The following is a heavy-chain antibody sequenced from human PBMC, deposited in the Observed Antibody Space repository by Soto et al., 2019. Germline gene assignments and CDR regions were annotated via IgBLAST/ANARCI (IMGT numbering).Heavy chain of an antibody. J-gene: IGHJ4*02. CDR1: GFSFASFA. Sequence: GGSLRLSCTTSGFSFASFAMTWVRQAPGKGLEWVATISGSDGKTYYADSVKGRFSISRDTSRDTLYLQMNSLRADDTAIYYCATWIYLDNWGQGARVTVAS. D-gene: IGHD5-12*01. CDR3: ATWIYLDN. CDR2: ISGSDGKT. V-gene: IGHV3-23*01.